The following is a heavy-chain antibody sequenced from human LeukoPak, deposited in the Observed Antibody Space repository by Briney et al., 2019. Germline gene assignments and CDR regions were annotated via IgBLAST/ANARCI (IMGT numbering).Heavy chain of an antibody. CDR2: ISPNSGGT. D-gene: IGHD1-26*01. CDR3: ARGGGRYSVDY. V-gene: IGHV1-2*02. CDR1: GYTFIDYY. J-gene: IGHJ4*02. Sequence: ASVKVSCKASGYTFIDYYMHWVRQAPGQGLEWIGWISPNSGGTKYVQKFQGRVTMTRDTSITTVYMELSGLSFDDKAVYYCARGGGRYSVDYWGQGTLVIVSS.